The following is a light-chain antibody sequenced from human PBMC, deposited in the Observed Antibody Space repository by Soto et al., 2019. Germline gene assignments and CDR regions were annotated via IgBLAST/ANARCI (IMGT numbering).Light chain of an antibody. J-gene: IGKJ4*01. CDR1: QSVSSN. CDR3: QQYKNWPPLT. Sequence: EIVMTQSPATLSVSPGERATLSCRASQSVSSNLAWHQQKPGQAPRLLIYGAFTRATGIPVRFSGSGSGTEFTLTISSLQSEDFAVYYCQQYKNWPPLTFGGGTKVEIK. V-gene: IGKV3-15*01. CDR2: GAF.